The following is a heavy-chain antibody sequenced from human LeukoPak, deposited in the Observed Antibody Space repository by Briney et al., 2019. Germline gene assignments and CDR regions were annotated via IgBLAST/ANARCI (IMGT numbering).Heavy chain of an antibody. CDR2: INQDGSEK. D-gene: IGHD1-26*01. CDR3: ARGRSPTLGYFDL. CDR1: GFTFSSYW. Sequence: QTGGSLRLSCAASGFTFSSYWMSWVRQAPGKGLEWVANINQDGSEKYFVVSVKGRFTISRDNAKNSLYLQMNSLRAEDTAVYYCARGRSPTLGYFDLWGRGTLVTVSS. V-gene: IGHV3-7*01. J-gene: IGHJ2*01.